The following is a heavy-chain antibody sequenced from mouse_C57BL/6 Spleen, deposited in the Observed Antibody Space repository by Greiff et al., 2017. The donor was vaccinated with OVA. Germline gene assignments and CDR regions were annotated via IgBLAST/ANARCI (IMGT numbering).Heavy chain of an antibody. CDR2: IYPGSGNT. V-gene: IGHV1-76*01. J-gene: IGHJ4*01. D-gene: IGHD1-1*01. CDR3: ARNHGSSYAMDY. CDR1: GYTFTDYY. Sequence: LVESGAELVRPGASVKLSCKASGYTFTDYYINWVKQRPGQGLEWIARIYPGSGNTYYNEKFKGKATLTAEKSSSTAYMQLSSLTSEDSAVYFCARNHGSSYAMDYWGQGTSVTVSS.